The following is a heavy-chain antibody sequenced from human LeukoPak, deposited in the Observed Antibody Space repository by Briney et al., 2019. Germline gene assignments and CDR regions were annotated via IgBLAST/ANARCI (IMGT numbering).Heavy chain of an antibody. CDR3: PRVLTGYSRRWYY. V-gene: IGHV1-2*06. D-gene: IGHD6-13*01. J-gene: IGHJ4*02. CDR1: GYTFTGYY. CDR2: INPNSGGT. Sequence: ASVKVSCKASGYTFTGYYMHRVRQAPGQGLEWMGRINPNSGGTNYAQKFQGRVTMTRDTSISTAYMELSRLRSDDTAVYYCPRVLTGYSRRWYYRGQGTLFTDSS.